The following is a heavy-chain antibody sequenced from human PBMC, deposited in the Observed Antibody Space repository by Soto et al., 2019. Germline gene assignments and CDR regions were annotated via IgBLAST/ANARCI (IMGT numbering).Heavy chain of an antibody. D-gene: IGHD3-10*01. CDR1: DLALDLLG. CDR2: IWHDGTRK. J-gene: IGHJ6*02. Sequence: QVHLVESGGGVVQPGGPLHLSFSGSDLALDLLGYIWVRHTPGRGRGWVAMIWHDGTRKYFRDSVRGRFTISRDSAKNKVYLQMNNLRGDDSALYFCARDRSSSYSYAMDLWGQGTTVTVSS. CDR3: ARDRSSSYSYAMDL. V-gene: IGHV3-33*01.